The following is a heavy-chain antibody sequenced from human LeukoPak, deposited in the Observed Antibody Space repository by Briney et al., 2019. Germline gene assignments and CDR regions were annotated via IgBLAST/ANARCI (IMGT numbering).Heavy chain of an antibody. CDR3: GRVAEAAAFDY. Sequence: GGSLRLSCAASGFTFSSYAMHWVRQAPGKGLEWVSSISRSSNNKYYADSVKGRFTISRDNAKNALYLQMNSLRAEDTAVYYCGRVAEAAAFDYWGQGILVTVSS. CDR2: ISRSSNNK. J-gene: IGHJ4*02. V-gene: IGHV3-21*01. D-gene: IGHD6-13*01. CDR1: GFTFSSYA.